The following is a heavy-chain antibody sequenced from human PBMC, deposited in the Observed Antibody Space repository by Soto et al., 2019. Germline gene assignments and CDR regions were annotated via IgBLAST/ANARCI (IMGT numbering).Heavy chain of an antibody. Sequence: EVQLVESGGGLVKPGGSLRLSCAASGFTFSLYSMIWVRQAPGKGLEWVASITSSSSYIYYEDSLKGRFTISRDNAKNSLFLQLDSLRAEDTAVYFCVRATSTDCRPDYWGQGTLVTVSS. J-gene: IGHJ4*02. CDR2: ITSSSSYI. CDR3: VRATSTDCRPDY. CDR1: GFTFSLYS. D-gene: IGHD2-21*01. V-gene: IGHV3-21*01.